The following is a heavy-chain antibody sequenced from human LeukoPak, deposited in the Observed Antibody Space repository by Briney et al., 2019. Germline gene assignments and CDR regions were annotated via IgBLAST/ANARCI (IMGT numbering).Heavy chain of an antibody. CDR3: ARLLGRGSGDAFDI. CDR1: GGSISSSSYY. Sequence: SETLSLTCTVSGGSISSSSYYWGWIRQPPGKGLEWIGSIYYSGSTYYNPSLKSRVTISVDTSKNQFSLKLSSVTAADTAVYYGARLLGRGSGDAFDIWGQGTMVTVSS. CDR2: IYYSGST. D-gene: IGHD6-19*01. V-gene: IGHV4-39*01. J-gene: IGHJ3*02.